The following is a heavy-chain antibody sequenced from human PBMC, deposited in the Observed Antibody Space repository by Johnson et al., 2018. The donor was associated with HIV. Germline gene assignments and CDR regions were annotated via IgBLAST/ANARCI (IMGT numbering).Heavy chain of an antibody. CDR3: AYPREGSSWSNDAFDI. CDR1: GFTFDDYG. CDR2: IRYDGSNK. Sequence: QVQLVESGGGVVRPGGSLRLSCAASGFTFDDYGMSWVRQAPGKGLEWVAFIRYDGSNKYYADSVKGRFTISRDNSKNTLYLQMNSLRAEDTAVYYCAYPREGSSWSNDAFDIWGQGTMVTVSS. V-gene: IGHV3-30*02. D-gene: IGHD6-13*01. J-gene: IGHJ3*02.